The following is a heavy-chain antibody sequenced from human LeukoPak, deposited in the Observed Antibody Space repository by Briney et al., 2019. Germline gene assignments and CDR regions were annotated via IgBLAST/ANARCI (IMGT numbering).Heavy chain of an antibody. V-gene: IGHV3-11*01. CDR1: GFTFSDYY. J-gene: IGHJ4*02. CDR2: ISSSGSTI. Sequence: PGGSLRLSCAASGFTFSDYYMSWIRQAPGKGLEWVSYISSSGSTIYYADSVKGRFTISRDNAKNSLYLQMNSPRAEDTAVYYCARAVFYYYDTFDYWGQGTLVTVSS. CDR3: ARAVFYYYDTFDY. D-gene: IGHD3-22*01.